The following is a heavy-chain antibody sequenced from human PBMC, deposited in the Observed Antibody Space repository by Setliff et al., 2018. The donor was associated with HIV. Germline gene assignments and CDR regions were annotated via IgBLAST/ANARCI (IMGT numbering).Heavy chain of an antibody. V-gene: IGHV4-34*01. J-gene: IGHJ2*01. CDR3: ARGLPDVRNGYDYGDWYFDL. CDR2: ISHSGTA. D-gene: IGHD4-17*01. CDR1: GGSFSGSS. Sequence: SETLSLTCAVYGGSFSGSSWSWIRQPPGRGLEWIGEISHSGTANYNPSLKSRVTLSLDTAKNRFSLNLKSVTDAETAVYFCARGLPDVRNGYDYGDWYFDLWGRGTLVTVYS.